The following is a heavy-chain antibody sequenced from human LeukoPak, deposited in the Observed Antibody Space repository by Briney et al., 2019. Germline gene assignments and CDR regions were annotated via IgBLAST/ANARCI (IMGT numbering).Heavy chain of an antibody. CDR1: GGAFSSYA. J-gene: IGHJ4*02. CDR3: ARGGPLYGDPSPVDY. D-gene: IGHD2-21*02. V-gene: IGHV1-69*13. CDR2: IITIFGTA. Sequence: ASVKVSCKASGGAFSSYAISWVRQAPGQGLEWMGGIITIFGTANYAQKFQGRVTITADESTSTAYMELSSLRSEDTAVYYCARGGPLYGDPSPVDYWGQGTLVTVSS.